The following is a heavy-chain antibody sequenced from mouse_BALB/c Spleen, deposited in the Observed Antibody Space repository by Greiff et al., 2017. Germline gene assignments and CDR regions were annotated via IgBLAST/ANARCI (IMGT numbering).Heavy chain of an antibody. CDR1: GFTFSSYT. CDR2: ISNGGGST. V-gene: IGHV5-12-2*01. D-gene: IGHD2-14*01. Sequence: VQLKESGGGLVQPGGSLKLSCAASGFTFSSYTMSWVRQTPEKRLEWVAYISNGGGSTYYPDTVKGRFTISRDNAKNTLYLQMSSLKSEDTAMYYCARGGVRYAMDYWGQGTSVTVSS. J-gene: IGHJ4*01. CDR3: ARGGVRYAMDY.